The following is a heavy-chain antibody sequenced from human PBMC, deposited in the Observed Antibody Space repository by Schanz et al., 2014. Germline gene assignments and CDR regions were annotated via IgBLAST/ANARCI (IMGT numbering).Heavy chain of an antibody. CDR2: IWYDENNK. CDR1: GFTFSSYG. Sequence: QVQLVESGGGVVQFGRSLRLSCVASGFTFSSYGMHWVRQAPGKGLEWVAVIWYDENNKYYADSVKGRLTMSRDNSKNTLYLQMNTLRAEDTAVYYCARDRGYCSGGSCLTFDYWGQGTLVTVSS. D-gene: IGHD2-15*01. V-gene: IGHV3-33*01. CDR3: ARDRGYCSGGSCLTFDY. J-gene: IGHJ4*02.